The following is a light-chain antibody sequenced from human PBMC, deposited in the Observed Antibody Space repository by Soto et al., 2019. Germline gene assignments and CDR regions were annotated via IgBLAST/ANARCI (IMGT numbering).Light chain of an antibody. J-gene: IGKJ2*01. V-gene: IGKV3-15*01. CDR3: QHYKTWPPYT. CDR2: GAS. Sequence: EIVMTQSPATLSVPPGERATLSCRASQSINNNLAWYQQKPGQAPSLLIYGASSRATGVPARFSGSGSGTEFTLTISSLQSDDFAVYYCQHYKTWPPYTFGQGTKLEIK. CDR1: QSINNN.